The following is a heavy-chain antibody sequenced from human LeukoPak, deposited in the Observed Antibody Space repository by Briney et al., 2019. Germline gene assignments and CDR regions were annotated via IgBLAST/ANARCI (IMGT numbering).Heavy chain of an antibody. CDR3: AREKDSSGYWNYFDY. J-gene: IGHJ4*02. Sequence: ASVKVSCKASGYTFTGYYMHWVRQAPGQGLEWMGWINPNSGGTNYAQKFQGRVTMTRDTSISTAYMELSRLRSDDTAVYYCAREKDSSGYWNYFDYWGQGTLVTVSS. D-gene: IGHD3-22*01. V-gene: IGHV1-2*02. CDR1: GYTFTGYY. CDR2: INPNSGGT.